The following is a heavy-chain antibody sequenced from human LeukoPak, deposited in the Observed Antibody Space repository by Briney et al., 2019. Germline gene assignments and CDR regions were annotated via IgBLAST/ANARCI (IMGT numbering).Heavy chain of an antibody. V-gene: IGHV1-18*01. D-gene: IGHD6-19*01. CDR1: GYTFTSYG. Sequence: GASVKVSCKASGYTFTSYGISWVRQAPGQGLEWMGWISAYNGNTNYAQKLQGRVTMTTDTSTSTAYMELRSLRSDDTAVYYCARGIGNEIAVAGLDYWGQGTLVTVSS. CDR2: ISAYNGNT. J-gene: IGHJ4*02. CDR3: ARGIGNEIAVAGLDY.